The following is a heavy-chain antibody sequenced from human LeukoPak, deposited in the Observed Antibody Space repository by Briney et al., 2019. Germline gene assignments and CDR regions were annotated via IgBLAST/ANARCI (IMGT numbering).Heavy chain of an antibody. CDR3: ARGPARRWFDP. J-gene: IGHJ5*02. CDR2: INHSGST. V-gene: IGHV4-34*01. Sequence: SETLSLTCAVYGGSFNGYYWSWIRQPPGKGLEWIGEINHSGSTNYNPSLKSRVTISVDTSKNQFSLKLSSVTAADTAVYYCARGPARRWFDPWGQGTLVTVSS. CDR1: GGSFNGYY. D-gene: IGHD1-14*01.